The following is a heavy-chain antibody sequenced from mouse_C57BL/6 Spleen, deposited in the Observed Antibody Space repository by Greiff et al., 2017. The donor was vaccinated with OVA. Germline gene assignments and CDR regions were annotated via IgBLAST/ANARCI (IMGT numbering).Heavy chain of an antibody. J-gene: IGHJ1*03. V-gene: IGHV5-4*01. Sequence: EVQRVESGGGLVKPGGSLKLSCAASGFIFSSYAMSWVRQTPEKRLEWVATISDGGSYTYYPDNVKGRFTISRDNAKNNLYLQMSHLKSEDTAMYYCARDRDYYGSSYWYFDVWGTGTTVTVSS. CDR2: ISDGGSYT. CDR1: GFIFSSYA. CDR3: ARDRDYYGSSYWYFDV. D-gene: IGHD1-1*01.